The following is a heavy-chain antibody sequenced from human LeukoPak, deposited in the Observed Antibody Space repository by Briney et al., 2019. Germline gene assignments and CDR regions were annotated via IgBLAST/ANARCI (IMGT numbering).Heavy chain of an antibody. CDR2: IYYSGPT. CDR3: ARDETHFYGSGSSNWFDP. J-gene: IGHJ5*02. D-gene: IGHD3-10*01. Sequence: SETLSLTCTVSGDSINNYYWSWIRQPPGKGLEWIGYIYYSGPTNYNPFLTSRVTISLDTSRNQFSLKLTSVTAADTAVYYCARDETHFYGSGSSNWFDPWGQGILVTVSS. CDR1: GDSINNYY. V-gene: IGHV4-59*12.